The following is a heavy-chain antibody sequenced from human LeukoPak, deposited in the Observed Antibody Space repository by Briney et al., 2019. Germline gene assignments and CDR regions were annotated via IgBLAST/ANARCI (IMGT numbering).Heavy chain of an antibody. Sequence: GASVKVSCKVSGYTLTELSMHWVRQAPGKGLEWMGGFDPEDGETIYAQKFQGRVTMTEDTSTDTAYMEPSSLRSEDTAVYYCATEYYYDSSGYYWRAFDIWGQGTMVTVSS. CDR2: FDPEDGET. CDR1: GYTLTELS. V-gene: IGHV1-24*01. J-gene: IGHJ3*02. D-gene: IGHD3-22*01. CDR3: ATEYYYDSSGYYWRAFDI.